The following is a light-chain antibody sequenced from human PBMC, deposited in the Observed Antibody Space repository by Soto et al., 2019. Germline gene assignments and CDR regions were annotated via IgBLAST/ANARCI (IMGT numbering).Light chain of an antibody. J-gene: IGLJ1*01. CDR3: QSYDSSLSAPYV. Sequence: VLTQPPSVSGAPGQWVTISCTGSSSNIGAGYDVHWYQQLPGTAPKLLIYGNSNRPSGVPDRFSGSKSGTSASLAITGLQAEDEADYYCQSYDSSLSAPYVFGTGTKVTVL. CDR1: SSNIGAGYD. V-gene: IGLV1-40*01. CDR2: GNS.